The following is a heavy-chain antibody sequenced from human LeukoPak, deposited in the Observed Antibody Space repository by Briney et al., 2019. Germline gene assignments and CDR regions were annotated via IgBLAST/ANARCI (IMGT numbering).Heavy chain of an antibody. CDR1: GFTFGSYA. D-gene: IGHD4-17*01. Sequence: PGGSLRLSCAASGFTFGSYAMSWVRQAPGKGLDWVSAIRGSGGSTHYADSVKGRFTISRDNSKNTLYLQMNSLRAEDTAVYYCVNRGESCGDSVVDYWGQGTLVTVSS. J-gene: IGHJ4*02. V-gene: IGHV3-23*01. CDR2: IRGSGGST. CDR3: VNRGESCGDSVVDY.